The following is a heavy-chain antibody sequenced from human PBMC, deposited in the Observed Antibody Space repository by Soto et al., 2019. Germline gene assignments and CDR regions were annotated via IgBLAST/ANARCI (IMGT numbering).Heavy chain of an antibody. CDR2: IYYTETT. CDR1: CFSVTNGDYY. V-gene: IGHV4-30-4*02. Sequence: DTLSLTCAVACFSVTNGDYYWSWMRQSPGKGLEWIGNIYYTETTRYNPSLNSRLNISIDTSRNQFSLQLTSLTAADTAIYYCAIERRGGYWFDPWGQGTLVTVSS. J-gene: IGHJ5*02. CDR3: AIERRGGYWFDP.